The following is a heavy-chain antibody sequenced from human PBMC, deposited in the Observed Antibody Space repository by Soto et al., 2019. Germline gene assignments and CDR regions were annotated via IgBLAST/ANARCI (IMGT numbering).Heavy chain of an antibody. CDR2: ISGSGGGT. D-gene: IGHD3-22*01. J-gene: IGHJ5*02. CDR1: GFTFSSYA. V-gene: IGHV3-23*01. Sequence: EVQLLESGGGLVPPGGSLRLSCAASGFTFSSYAMSWVRQAPGKGLEWVSGISGSGGGTYYADSVKGRFTISRDNSRNTLYLQMNSLRAEDTAVYYCAKGSGYNPTYNWFDPWGQGTLVTVSS. CDR3: AKGSGYNPTYNWFDP.